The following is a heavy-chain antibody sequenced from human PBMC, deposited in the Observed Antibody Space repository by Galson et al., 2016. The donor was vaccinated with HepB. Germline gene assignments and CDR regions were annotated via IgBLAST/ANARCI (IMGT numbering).Heavy chain of an antibody. D-gene: IGHD3-22*01. CDR3: ARVGPSGYFFDY. CDR2: ISGSGQNT. Sequence: SLRLSCAVSGXXFSXXXMSXVXQAXGKGLEWMSSISGSGQNTYYRDSVEGRFTSSRDNSKNTLYLQMDSLRAEDTATYFCARVGPSGYFFDYWGQGALVTVSS. CDR1: GXXFSXXX. V-gene: IGHV3-23*01. J-gene: IGHJ4*02.